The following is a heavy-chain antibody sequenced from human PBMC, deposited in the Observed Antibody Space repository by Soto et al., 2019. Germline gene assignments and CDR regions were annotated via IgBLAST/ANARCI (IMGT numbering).Heavy chain of an antibody. J-gene: IGHJ2*01. D-gene: IGHD6-13*01. CDR1: GGSISSYY. V-gene: IGHV4-59*08. Sequence: SETLSLTCTVSGGSISSYYWSWFRQPPGKGLEWIGYLYYSGRTNHNPSLKSRVTISVDTSKNQFSLKLSSVTAADTAVYYCAIWSRGISAAGYWYFDLWGRGTLVTV. CDR3: AIWSRGISAAGYWYFDL. CDR2: LYYSGRT.